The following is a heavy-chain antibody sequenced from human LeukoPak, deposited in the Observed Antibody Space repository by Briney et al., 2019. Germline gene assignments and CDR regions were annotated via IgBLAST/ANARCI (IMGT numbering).Heavy chain of an antibody. J-gene: IGHJ4*02. D-gene: IGHD6-13*01. CDR3: ARAYSSSWYDAGYLDY. V-gene: IGHV1-69*05. Sequence: ASVKVSCKASGGTFSSYAISWVRQAPGQGLEWMGRIIPIFGTANYAQKFQGRVTITTDESTSTAYMELSSLRSEDTAVYYCARAYSSSWYDAGYLDYWGQGTLVTVSS. CDR2: IIPIFGTA. CDR1: GGTFSSYA.